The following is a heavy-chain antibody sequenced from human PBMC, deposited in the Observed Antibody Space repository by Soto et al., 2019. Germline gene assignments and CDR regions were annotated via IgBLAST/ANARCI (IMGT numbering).Heavy chain of an antibody. CDR1: GGSFSVYF. D-gene: IGHD3-10*01. CDR3: ARGLPHMEGGVFKRLGNWFDP. Sequence: QVQLQQWGAGLLKPSETLSLTCALSGGSFSVYFWTWIRQSPEKGLEWIGEVTQSGGSNSNPSLSSRVSISLDTSKNQFSLKLTSVTAADSAVYYCARGLPHMEGGVFKRLGNWFDPWGQGTLVTVSS. V-gene: IGHV4-34*01. J-gene: IGHJ5*02. CDR2: VTQSGGS.